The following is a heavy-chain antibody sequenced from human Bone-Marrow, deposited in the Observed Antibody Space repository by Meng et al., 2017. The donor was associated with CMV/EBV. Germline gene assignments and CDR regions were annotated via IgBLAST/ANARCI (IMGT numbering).Heavy chain of an antibody. V-gene: IGHV1-2*02. CDR1: GYTFTGYY. Sequence: ASVKVSCKASGYTFTGYYIHWVRQAPGQGLEWMGWINPNSGGTNYAQKFQGRVTMTRDTSISTAYMELSRLRSDDTAVYYCARGFGDIVVVPAAIGFDYWGQGTLVTVSS. CDR3: ARGFGDIVVVPAAIGFDY. D-gene: IGHD2-2*02. CDR2: INPNSGGT. J-gene: IGHJ4*02.